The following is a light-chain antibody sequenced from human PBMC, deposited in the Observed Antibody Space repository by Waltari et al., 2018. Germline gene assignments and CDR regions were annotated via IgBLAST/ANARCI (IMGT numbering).Light chain of an antibody. J-gene: IGLJ3*02. Sequence: QSALTQPASVSGSPGQSITISCTGTSSSVGFVNFVSWYQHHPGKAPKLIIYEVNNRPSGVSHRFSGSKSGNTASLTISGLQAEDEADYYCNSCTTSSTWVFGGGTKLTVL. CDR1: SSSVGFVNF. CDR3: NSCTTSSTWV. CDR2: EVN. V-gene: IGLV2-14*01.